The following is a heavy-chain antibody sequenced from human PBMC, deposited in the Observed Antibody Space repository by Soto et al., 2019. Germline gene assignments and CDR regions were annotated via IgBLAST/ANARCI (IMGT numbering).Heavy chain of an antibody. D-gene: IGHD3-3*01. CDR1: GYTFTGYY. CDR2: INPNSGGT. J-gene: IGHJ6*02. V-gene: IGHV1-2*02. CDR3: ARVRAGETRFNYYYYYGMDV. Sequence: QVQLVQSGAEVKKPGASVKVSCKASGYTFTGYYMHWVRQAPGQGLEWMGWINPNSGGTNYAQKFQGRVTMTRATSLSTAYMELSRLRSDDTAVYYCARVRAGETRFNYYYYYGMDVWGQGTTVTVSS.